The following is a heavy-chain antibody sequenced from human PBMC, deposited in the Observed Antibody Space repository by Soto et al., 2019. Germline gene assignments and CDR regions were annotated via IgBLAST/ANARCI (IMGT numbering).Heavy chain of an antibody. V-gene: IGHV1-2*02. CDR2: INAHSGDT. D-gene: IGHD2-21*02. Sequence: ASVKVSCKFSVDTFIYYYLHWVRQAPGQGLEWMGWINAHSGDTYYAEKFQGRVTMTRDTSITTVFMDLSRLTSDDTALYFCARQGKYYLSPRDSSGIDIWGQRTSVTV. J-gene: IGHJ6*02. CDR3: ARQGKYYLSPRDSSGIDI. CDR1: VDTFIYYY.